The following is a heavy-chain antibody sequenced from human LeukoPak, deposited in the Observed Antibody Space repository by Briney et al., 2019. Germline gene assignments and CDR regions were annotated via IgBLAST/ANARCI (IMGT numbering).Heavy chain of an antibody. CDR3: AKDMSFGDSYFDY. J-gene: IGHJ4*02. CDR1: GFIFRSYA. V-gene: IGHV3-23*01. D-gene: IGHD3-10*01. CDR2: VSGSCRTT. Sequence: GGSLRLSCAASGFIFRSYAMSWVRQAPGKGLEWVSAVSGSCRTTYYADSVKGRFTTSRDNSRNTLFLQMDSLRAEDTAVYYCAKDMSFGDSYFDYWGQGTLVTVSS.